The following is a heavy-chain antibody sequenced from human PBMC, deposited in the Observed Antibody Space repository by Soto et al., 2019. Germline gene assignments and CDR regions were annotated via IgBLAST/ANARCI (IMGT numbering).Heavy chain of an antibody. Sequence: ASVKVSCKASGYTFTSYAMHWVRQAPGQRLEWMGGFDPEDGETIYAQKFQGRVTMTEDTSTDTAYMELSSLRSEDTAVYYCATAPTYYDSSSGMDVWGQGTTITVSS. D-gene: IGHD3-22*01. CDR2: FDPEDGET. V-gene: IGHV1-24*01. J-gene: IGHJ6*02. CDR1: GYTFTSYA. CDR3: ATAPTYYDSSSGMDV.